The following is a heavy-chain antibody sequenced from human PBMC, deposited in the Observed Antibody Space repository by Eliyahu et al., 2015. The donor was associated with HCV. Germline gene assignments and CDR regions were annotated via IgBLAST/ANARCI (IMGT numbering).Heavy chain of an antibody. D-gene: IGHD3-3*01. CDR3: ARESRFLEWLLYYFDY. CDR1: GFXFSSXW. V-gene: IGHV3-7*01. CDR2: IKQDGSEK. J-gene: IGHJ4*02. Sequence: EVQLVXSGGGXVQPGGSLRLSCAASGFXFSSXWMXXVRQAPGKGLEGVANIKQDGSEKYYVDSVKGRFTISRDNAKNSLYLQMNSLRAEDTAVYYCARESRFLEWLLYYFDYWGQGTLVTVSS.